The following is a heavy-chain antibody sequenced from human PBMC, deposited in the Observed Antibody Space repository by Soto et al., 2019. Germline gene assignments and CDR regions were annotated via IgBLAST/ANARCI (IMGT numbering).Heavy chain of an antibody. CDR1: GFTFSDHY. CDR3: SRDPRLPYY. D-gene: IGHD5-18*01. Sequence: QVQLVESGGGLVKPGGSLRLSCAASGFTFSDHYMTWIRQAPGKGPEWLSYISGGGDSISYADSVKGRFIISRDNAKRSLFLQMNLLMEEDTSVYYCSRDPRLPYYWAQVTLVNVSS. V-gene: IGHV3-11*01. J-gene: IGHJ4*02. CDR2: ISGGGDSI.